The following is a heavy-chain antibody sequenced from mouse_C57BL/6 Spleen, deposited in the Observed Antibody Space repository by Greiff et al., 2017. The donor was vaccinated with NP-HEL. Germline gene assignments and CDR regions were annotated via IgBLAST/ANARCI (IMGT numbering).Heavy chain of an antibody. V-gene: IGHV1-47*01. CDR3: ARRRYGYDGGYWYFDV. J-gene: IGHJ1*03. CDR1: GYTFTTYP. Sequence: VQRVESGAELVKPGASVKMSCKASGYTFTTYPIEWMKQNHGKSLEWIGNFHPYNDDTKYNEKFKGKATLTVEKSSSTVYLELSRLTSDDSAVYYCARRRYGYDGGYWYFDVWGTGTTVTVS. CDR2: FHPYNDDT. D-gene: IGHD2-2*01.